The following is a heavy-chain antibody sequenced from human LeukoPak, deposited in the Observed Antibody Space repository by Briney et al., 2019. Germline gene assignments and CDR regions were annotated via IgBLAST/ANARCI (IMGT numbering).Heavy chain of an antibody. J-gene: IGHJ4*02. CDR1: GFTFDDYA. V-gene: IGHV3-9*01. CDR2: ISWNSGSI. CDR3: AKAGREGPYGSTSKPPLEY. D-gene: IGHD1-14*01. Sequence: AGRSLRLSCAASGFTFDDYAMHWVRQAPGKGLEWVSGISWNSGSIGYADSVKGRFTISRDNAKNSLYLQMNSLRAEDTALYYCAKAGREGPYGSTSKPPLEYWGQGTLVTVSS.